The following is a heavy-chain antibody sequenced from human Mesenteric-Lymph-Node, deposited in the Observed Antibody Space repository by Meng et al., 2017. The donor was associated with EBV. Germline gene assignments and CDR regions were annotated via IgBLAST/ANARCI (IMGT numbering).Heavy chain of an antibody. V-gene: IGHV1-69*18. CDR3: ARDNIAVAGMYNWFDP. J-gene: IGHJ5*02. Sequence: QVQLVQSVAEVKKPGSSVKVSCRAYGGTFNTYAITWVRQAPGQGLEWMGTFIPIFGTADYPRKFQGRVTITADEPTSTVYMEVRSLKSEDTAVYYCARDNIAVAGMYNWFDPWGQGTLVTVSS. CDR1: GGTFNTYA. CDR2: FIPIFGTA. D-gene: IGHD6-19*01.